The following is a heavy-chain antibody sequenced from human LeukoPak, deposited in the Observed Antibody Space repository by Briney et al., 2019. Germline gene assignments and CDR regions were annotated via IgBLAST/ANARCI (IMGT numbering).Heavy chain of an antibody. CDR3: ARVTRRSLYYFDY. V-gene: IGHV4-4*02. Sequence: SGTLSLTCAVSGGSISSSNWWSWVRQPPGQGLEWIGEIYHSGSTNYNPSLKSRVTISVDKSKNQFSLKLSSVTAADTAVYYCARVTRRSLYYFDYWGQGTLVTVSS. J-gene: IGHJ4*02. D-gene: IGHD2-2*01. CDR1: GGSISSSNW. CDR2: IYHSGST.